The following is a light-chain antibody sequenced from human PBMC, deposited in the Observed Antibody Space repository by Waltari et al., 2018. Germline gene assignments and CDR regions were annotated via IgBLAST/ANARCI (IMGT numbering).Light chain of an antibody. V-gene: IGLV2-14*01. J-gene: IGLJ3*02. Sequence: QSALTQPASVSGSPGQSITISCTGTSSDVGGYNHVSWYQQHPGKAPKLMIYEVSNRPSGVSKRFSGSKSDNTASLTISGLQAEDEADYYCSSYTSSITWVFGGGTKLTVL. CDR3: SSYTSSITWV. CDR2: EVS. CDR1: SSDVGGYNH.